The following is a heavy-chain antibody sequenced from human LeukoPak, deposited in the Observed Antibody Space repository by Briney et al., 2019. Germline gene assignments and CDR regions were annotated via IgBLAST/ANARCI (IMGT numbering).Heavy chain of an antibody. Sequence: GGSLRLSCAASGFTFSSYSMNWVRQAPGKGLEWVSSISSSSSYIYYADSVKGRFTISRDNAKNSLYLQMNGLRAEDAAVYYCARDDRDMTTVTTLDYWGQGTLVTVSS. V-gene: IGHV3-21*01. CDR2: ISSSSSYI. D-gene: IGHD4-11*01. CDR3: ARDDRDMTTVTTLDY. J-gene: IGHJ4*02. CDR1: GFTFSSYS.